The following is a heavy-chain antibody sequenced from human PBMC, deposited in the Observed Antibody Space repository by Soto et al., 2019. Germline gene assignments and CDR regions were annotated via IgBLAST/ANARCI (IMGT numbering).Heavy chain of an antibody. CDR3: AREGILGLFDAYDL. CDR1: VFTSSG. CDR2: ISTHNGNT. Sequence: QDQLVQSGAEVKKPGASVKVSCKASVFTSSGIRWVRQAPGQRLEWMGWISTHNGNTIYAQKFQGRVIMNMDTSTTTVYMELRSLRPDDTAVYLCAREGILGLFDAYDLWGQGTMVTVSS. D-gene: IGHD3-3*01. J-gene: IGHJ3*01. V-gene: IGHV1-18*04.